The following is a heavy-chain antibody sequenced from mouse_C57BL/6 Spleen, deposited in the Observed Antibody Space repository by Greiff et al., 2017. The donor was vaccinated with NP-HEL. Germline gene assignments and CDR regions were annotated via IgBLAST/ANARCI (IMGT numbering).Heavy chain of an antibody. V-gene: IGHV7-3*01. J-gene: IGHJ4*01. D-gene: IGHD4-1*02. CDR1: GFTFTDYY. CDR2: IRNKANGYTT. CDR3: ARSTGEYYYAMDY. Sequence: EVKLMESGGGLVQPGGSLSLSCAASGFTFTDYYMSWVRQPPGKALEWLGFIRNKANGYTTEYSASVKGRFTISRDNSQSILYLQMNALRAEDSATYYCARSTGEYYYAMDYWGQGTSVTVSS.